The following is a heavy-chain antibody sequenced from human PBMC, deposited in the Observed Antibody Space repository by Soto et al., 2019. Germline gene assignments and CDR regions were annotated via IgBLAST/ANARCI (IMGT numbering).Heavy chain of an antibody. J-gene: IGHJ6*02. V-gene: IGHV4-34*02. CDR2: INHAGST. CDR3: ARQSGPAYRYGMDI. D-gene: IGHD1-1*01. CDR1: GGSFSGYY. Sequence: QMQLQQWGAGLLKASETLSLTCSVSGGSFSGYYLAWIRQPPGKGLEWIGEINHAGSTKYHPSLRGRVVLPVGLSNTPFSLRLGSVTAADTAVYFCARQSGPAYRYGMDIWGQGTTVTVSS.